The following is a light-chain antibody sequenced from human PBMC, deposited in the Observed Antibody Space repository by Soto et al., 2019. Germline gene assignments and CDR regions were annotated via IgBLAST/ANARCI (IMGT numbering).Light chain of an antibody. J-gene: IGKJ3*01. V-gene: IGKV1-39*01. CDR1: QSISAY. CDR3: QESYSTPSVT. Sequence: DIQMTQSPSSMSASVGDRVTITCRASQSISAYLNWYQQKPGKAPKLLIYAASSLQSGVPSRFSGSGSGTDFTLTTSSLQPEDFATYYCQESYSTPSVTFXPGTKVDIK. CDR2: AAS.